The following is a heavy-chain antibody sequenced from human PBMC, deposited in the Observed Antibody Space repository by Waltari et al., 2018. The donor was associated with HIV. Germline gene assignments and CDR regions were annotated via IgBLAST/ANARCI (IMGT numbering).Heavy chain of an antibody. J-gene: IGHJ4*02. CDR2: VGTAGET. CDR1: GLIFTTYD. V-gene: IGHV3-13*01. CDR3: ARDTLGTLDY. Sequence: EVQLVESGGGLVQHGGSLRVSCAASGLIFTTYDMHWVRQRTGKGLEWVSAVGTAGETYYSDSVKGRLTISREDAKNSLFLQMNSLRAEDTALYYCARDTLGTLDYWGQGILITVSS.